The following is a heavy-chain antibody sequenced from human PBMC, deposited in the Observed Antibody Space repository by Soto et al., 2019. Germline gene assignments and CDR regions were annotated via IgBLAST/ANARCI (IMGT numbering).Heavy chain of an antibody. CDR3: VEGWNDF. D-gene: IGHD1-1*01. J-gene: IGHJ4*02. V-gene: IGHV3-15*01. CDR1: GFMFSSAW. CDR2: IKSIRDGGTT. Sequence: HLVESGGDLVKPGGSLRLSCAASGFMFSSAWMSWVRQAPGKGLEWVGRIKSIRDGGTTDYAPPVKGRFVISRDDSKNTLYLQMNSLKTDDTAVYYCVEGWNDFWGQGTLVAVSS.